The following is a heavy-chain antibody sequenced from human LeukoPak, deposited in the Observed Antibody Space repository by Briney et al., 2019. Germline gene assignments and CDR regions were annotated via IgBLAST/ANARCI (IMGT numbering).Heavy chain of an antibody. Sequence: GGSLRLSCAASGFAISDYSMNWVRQVPGKGLEWVSYISSSSNKVYYADSVKGRFTISRDNAKNSLFLQMNSLRADDTAVYCCARNFYCGGDCAISYFDYWGQGTLVTVSS. CDR1: GFAISDYS. J-gene: IGHJ4*02. CDR2: ISSSSNKV. V-gene: IGHV3-48*01. D-gene: IGHD2-21*02. CDR3: ARNFYCGGDCAISYFDY.